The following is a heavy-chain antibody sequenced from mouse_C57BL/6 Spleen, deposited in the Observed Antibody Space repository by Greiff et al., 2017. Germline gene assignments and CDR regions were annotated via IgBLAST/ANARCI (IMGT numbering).Heavy chain of an antibody. J-gene: IGHJ1*03. D-gene: IGHD3-3*01. CDR1: GFSLTSYG. V-gene: IGHV2-2*01. CDR2: IWSGGST. CDR3: ARNEGPGYFDV. Sequence: QVQLQQSGPGLVQPSQSLSITCTVSGFSLTSYGVHWVRQSPGKGLEWLGVIWSGGSTDYNAAFISRLSISKDNSKSQVFFKMNSLQADDTAIYYCARNEGPGYFDVWGTGTTVTVSS.